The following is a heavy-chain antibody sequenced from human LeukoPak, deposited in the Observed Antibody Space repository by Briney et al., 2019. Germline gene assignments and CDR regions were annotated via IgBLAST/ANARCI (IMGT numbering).Heavy chain of an antibody. CDR3: ANVLNWKYFDY. V-gene: IGHV3-7*01. D-gene: IGHD1-1*01. J-gene: IGHJ4*02. CDR1: GFTFISYW. CDR2: IKQDGSEK. Sequence: GGSLRLSCTASGFTFISYWMSWVRQAPGKGLEWVASIKQDGSEKNYVDSVKGRFTISRDNAKNSLYLQMNSLRAEDTAVYYCANVLNWKYFDYWGQGTLVTVSS.